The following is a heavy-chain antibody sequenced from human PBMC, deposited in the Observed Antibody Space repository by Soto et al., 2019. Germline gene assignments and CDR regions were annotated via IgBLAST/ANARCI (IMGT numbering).Heavy chain of an antibody. J-gene: IGHJ5*02. D-gene: IGHD6-19*01. CDR2: ISGSRGST. CDR1: GFTFNNYG. CDR3: AEGTYGTGWNS. Sequence: PGGSLRLSCAASGFTFNNYGLNWVRQAPGKGLEWVSGISGSRGSTSYADSVKGRFTISRDNSKNTLYLQMNSLRAEDTALYYCAEGTYGTGWNSWGKGTLVTVS. V-gene: IGHV3-23*01.